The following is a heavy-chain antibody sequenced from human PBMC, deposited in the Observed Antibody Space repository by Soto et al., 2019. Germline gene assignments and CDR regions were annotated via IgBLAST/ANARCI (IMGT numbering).Heavy chain of an antibody. CDR2: IYYSGST. CDR1: GGSISSYY. V-gene: IGHV4-59*01. J-gene: IGHJ4*02. D-gene: IGHD6-19*01. CDR3: ARSGGIVSSGWYGGEYYFDY. Sequence: PSETLSLTCTVSGGSISSYYWNWIRQPPGKGLEWIGYIYYSGSTNYNPSLKSRVTISVDTSKNQFSLKLSSVTAADTAVYYCARSGGIVSSGWYGGEYYFDYWGQGTLVTVSS.